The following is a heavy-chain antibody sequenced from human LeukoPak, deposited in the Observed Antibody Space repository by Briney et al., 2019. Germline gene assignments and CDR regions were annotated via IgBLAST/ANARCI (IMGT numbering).Heavy chain of an antibody. CDR1: GFTFSNYT. J-gene: IGHJ3*02. CDR3: ADGDYGAFDI. V-gene: IGHV3-30*04. D-gene: IGHD4-17*01. Sequence: PGGSLRLSCAASGFTFSNYTMHWVRQAPGKGLEWVAVISYYGSNEYYADSVQGRFTISRDNSKNTLYLQMNSLRAEDTAVYYCADGDYGAFDIWGQGTMVTVSS. CDR2: ISYYGSNE.